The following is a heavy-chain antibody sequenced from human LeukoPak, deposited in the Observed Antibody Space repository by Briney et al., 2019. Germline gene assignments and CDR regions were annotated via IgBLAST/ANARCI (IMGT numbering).Heavy chain of an antibody. V-gene: IGHV1-3*01. CDR3: ARPAPFYDSSGLGAFDI. CDR2: INAGNGNT. Sequence: GASVKVSCKASGYTFTSYAMHWVRQAPGQRLEWMGWINAGNGNTKYSQKFQGRVTMTRNTSISTAYMEPSSLRSGDTAVYYCARPAPFYDSSGLGAFDIWGQGTMVTVSS. J-gene: IGHJ3*02. CDR1: GYTFTSYA. D-gene: IGHD3-22*01.